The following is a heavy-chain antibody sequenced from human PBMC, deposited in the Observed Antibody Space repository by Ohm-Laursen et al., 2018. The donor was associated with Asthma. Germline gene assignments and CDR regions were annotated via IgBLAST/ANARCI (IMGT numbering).Heavy chain of an antibody. CDR2: ITSERSGGTR. V-gene: IGHV3-15*01. CDR3: IWEETYYYGMDV. CDR1: GFAFSNIW. D-gene: IGHD1-26*01. J-gene: IGHJ6*02. Sequence: GSLRLSCTASGFAFSNIWMTWVRQSPGKGLEWVGRITSERSGGTRAYAAPVKDRFTISRDDSKTTLYLQMNSLETEDTAVYYCIWEETYYYGMDVWGQGTTVTVPS.